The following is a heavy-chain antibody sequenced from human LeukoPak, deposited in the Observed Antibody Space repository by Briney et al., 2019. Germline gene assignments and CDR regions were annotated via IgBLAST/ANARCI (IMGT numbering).Heavy chain of an antibody. V-gene: IGHV1-18*01. Sequence: ASVKVSCKASGYTFTNYDINWVRQAPGQGLEWMGWISVYNGNTNYAQKLQGRVTMTTDTSTSTAYMELRSLTSDDTAVYYAIVVVTAIPHWGQGTPVTVSP. D-gene: IGHD2-21*02. CDR3: IVVVTAIPH. J-gene: IGHJ4*02. CDR1: GYTFTNYD. CDR2: ISVYNGNT.